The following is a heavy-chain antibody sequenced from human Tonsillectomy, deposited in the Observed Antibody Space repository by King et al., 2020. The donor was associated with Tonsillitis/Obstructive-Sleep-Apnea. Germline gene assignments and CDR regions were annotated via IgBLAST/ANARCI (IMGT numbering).Heavy chain of an antibody. CDR3: ARLEMRAAAKAFDI. CDR2: IYPGDSDT. V-gene: IGHV5-51*01. J-gene: IGHJ3*02. Sequence: VQLVESGAEVQKPGESLKISCKASGYSFTNNWIGWVRQMPGKGLEWMGFIYPGDSDTRYSPSFQGQVTISADKSISTAYLQWSSLKASDTAMYYCARLEMRAAAKAFDIWGQGTMVSVSS. D-gene: IGHD2-2*01. CDR1: GYSFTNNW.